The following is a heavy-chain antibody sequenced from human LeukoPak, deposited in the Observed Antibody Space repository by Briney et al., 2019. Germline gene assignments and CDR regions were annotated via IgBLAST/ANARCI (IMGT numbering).Heavy chain of an antibody. D-gene: IGHD2-15*01. J-gene: IGHJ6*02. CDR1: GGSFSGYY. CDR3: ARGPVQVSPITYCSGGSCYPIGYYYYGMDV. Sequence: SETLSLTCAVYGGSFSGYYWSWIRQPPGKGLEWIGEINHSGSTNYNPSLKGRVTISVDTSKNQFSLKLSSVTAADTAVYYCARGPVQVSPITYCSGGSCYPIGYYYYGMDVWGQGTTVTVSS. V-gene: IGHV4-34*01. CDR2: INHSGST.